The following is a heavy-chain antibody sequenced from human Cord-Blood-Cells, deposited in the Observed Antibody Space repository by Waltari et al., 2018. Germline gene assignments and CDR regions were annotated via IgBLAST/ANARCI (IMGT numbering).Heavy chain of an antibody. CDR3: ARDRRDYDFWSGYYDY. Sequence: QVQLVQSGAAVKKPGSSVKVSCKASGGTFSSYAISWVRQAPGQGLEWMGGIIPIFGTANYAQKFQGRVTITADESTSTAYMELSSLRSEDTAVYYCARDRRDYDFWSGYYDYWGQGTLVTVSS. D-gene: IGHD3-3*01. CDR1: GGTFSSYA. V-gene: IGHV1-69*01. J-gene: IGHJ4*02. CDR2: IIPIFGTA.